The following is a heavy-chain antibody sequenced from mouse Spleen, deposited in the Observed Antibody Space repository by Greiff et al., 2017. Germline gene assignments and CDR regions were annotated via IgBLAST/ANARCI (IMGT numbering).Heavy chain of an antibody. Sequence: QVQLQQPGAELVMPGASVKLSCKASGYTFTSYWMHWVKQRPGQGLEWIGEIDPSDSYTNYNQKFKGKATLTVDKSSSTAYMQLSSLTSEDSAVYYCARSNVDYFDYWGQGTTLTVSS. CDR2: IDPSDSYT. CDR1: GYTFTSYW. CDR3: ARSNVDYFDY. J-gene: IGHJ2*01. V-gene: IGHV1-69*01.